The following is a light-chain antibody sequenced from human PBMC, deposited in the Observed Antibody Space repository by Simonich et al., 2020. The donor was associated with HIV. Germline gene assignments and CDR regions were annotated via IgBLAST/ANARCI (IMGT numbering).Light chain of an antibody. J-gene: IGLJ1*01. CDR1: SSDFGSYNL. CDR2: EVI. V-gene: IGLV2-23*02. Sequence: QSALTQPASVSGSPGQSITISFTGTSSDFGSYNLVSWYQQHPGKAPKLLIYEVIKRPSGVSNRCSGSKSGNTASLTISGLQAEDEADYYCCSYAGSGTYVFGTGTKVTVL. CDR3: CSYAGSGTYV.